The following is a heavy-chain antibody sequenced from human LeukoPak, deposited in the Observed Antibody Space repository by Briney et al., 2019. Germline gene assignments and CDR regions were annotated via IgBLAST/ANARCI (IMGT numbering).Heavy chain of an antibody. J-gene: IGHJ4*02. CDR1: GFTVSSNH. Sequence: GGSLRLSCAASGFTVSSNHMSWVRQAPGKGLEWVANIDQDGSDKLYVDSVKGRFTISRDNAKNSLYLQLNSLRAEDTAMYYCVRDQGAAGDYWGQGTLVFVSS. V-gene: IGHV3-7*01. CDR2: IDQDGSDK. CDR3: VRDQGAAGDY. D-gene: IGHD6-13*01.